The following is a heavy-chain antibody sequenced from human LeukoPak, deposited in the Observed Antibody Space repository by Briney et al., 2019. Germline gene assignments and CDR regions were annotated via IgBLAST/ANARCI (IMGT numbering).Heavy chain of an antibody. CDR2: IYYSGST. CDR3: ARADLGYCSGGSCYSGTYGVIDP. J-gene: IGHJ5*02. CDR1: GGSISSGGYY. Sequence: PSQTLSLTCTVSGGSISSGGYYWSWIRQHPGKGLEWIGYIYYSGSTYYNPSLKSRVTISVDTSKNQFSLKLSSVTAADTAVYYCARADLGYCSGGSCYSGTYGVIDPWGQGTLVTVSS. V-gene: IGHV4-31*03. D-gene: IGHD2-15*01.